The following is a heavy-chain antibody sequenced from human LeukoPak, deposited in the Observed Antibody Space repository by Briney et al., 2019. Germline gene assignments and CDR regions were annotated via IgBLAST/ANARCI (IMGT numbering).Heavy chain of an antibody. V-gene: IGHV4-39*07. CDR1: GGSISSSSYY. D-gene: IGHD3-3*01. CDR2: INHSGST. CDR3: ARGHDFWSGYWFDP. J-gene: IGHJ5*02. Sequence: KSSETLSLTCTVSGGSISSSSYYWGWIRQPPGKGLEWIGEINHSGSTNYNPSLKSRVTISVDTSKNQFSLKLSSVTAADTAVYYCARGHDFWSGYWFDPWGQGTLVTVSS.